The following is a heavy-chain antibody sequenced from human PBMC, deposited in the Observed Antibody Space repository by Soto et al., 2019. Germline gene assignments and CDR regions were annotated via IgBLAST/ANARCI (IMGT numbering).Heavy chain of an antibody. D-gene: IGHD3-16*02. CDR3: ARGADYDYVWGSYRYPFDY. J-gene: IGHJ4*02. Sequence: SETLSFTCAVYGGSFSGYYWSWIRQPPGKGLEWIGEINHSGSTNYNPSLKSRVTISVDTSKNQFSLKLSSVTAADTAVYYCARGADYDYVWGSYRYPFDYWGQGTLVTVSS. CDR2: INHSGST. V-gene: IGHV4-34*01. CDR1: GGSFSGYY.